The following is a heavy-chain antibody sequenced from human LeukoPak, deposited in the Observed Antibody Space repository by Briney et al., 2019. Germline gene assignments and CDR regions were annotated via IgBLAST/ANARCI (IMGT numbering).Heavy chain of an antibody. J-gene: IGHJ3*02. CDR1: GFTLSSYA. D-gene: IGHD3-10*01. V-gene: IGHV4-59*12. Sequence: GSLRLSCAASGFTLSSYAMSWVRQAPGKGLEWIGTMYYSGNTDYNPSLKSRITISVDTSKNQFYLRLTSVTAADTALYYCALPYFGAGVDAFDIWGQGTRVAVSS. CDR2: MYYSGNT. CDR3: ALPYFGAGVDAFDI.